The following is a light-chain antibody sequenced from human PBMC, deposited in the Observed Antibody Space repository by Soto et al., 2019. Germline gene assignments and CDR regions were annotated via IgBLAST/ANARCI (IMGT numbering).Light chain of an antibody. CDR1: QSVTSNY. CDR3: QQYGSSYT. J-gene: IGKJ2*01. CDR2: GAS. Sequence: IVLTQAPGTLSLSPGERATLSCRAGQSVTSNYLAWYQQKPGQAPRPLIYGASSRATGIPDRFSGSGSGTDFTLTISRLEPEDSPVYYCQQYGSSYTFGQGTKLEIK. V-gene: IGKV3-20*01.